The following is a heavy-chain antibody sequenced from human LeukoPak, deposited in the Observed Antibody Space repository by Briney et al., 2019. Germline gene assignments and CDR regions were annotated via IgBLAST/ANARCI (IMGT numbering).Heavy chain of an antibody. J-gene: IGHJ4*02. CDR3: ARTYYYDTSGYYQFDY. D-gene: IGHD3-22*01. Sequence: ASVTVSCKASGYTFTNYGISWVRQAPGQGLEWMGWISGYNGNTKYAQKVQGRVTMTTDTSTSTAYMDLGSVRSDDTAVYYCARTYYYDTSGYYQFDYWGQGTLVTVPS. CDR1: GYTFTNYG. CDR2: ISGYNGNT. V-gene: IGHV1-18*01.